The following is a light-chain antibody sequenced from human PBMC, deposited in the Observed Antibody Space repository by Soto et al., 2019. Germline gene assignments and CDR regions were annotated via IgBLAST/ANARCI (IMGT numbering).Light chain of an antibody. CDR3: RQRSNWPFT. V-gene: IGKV3-11*01. CDR2: GAS. Sequence: EIVLTQSPSTLSLSPGERATLSFRASPSVTNFLAWYQQKPGQAPRLLIYGASSRATGIPDRFSGSGSGTDFTLTISCLQSEDFAVYYCRQRSNWPFTFGPGTKVAIK. J-gene: IGKJ3*01. CDR1: PSVTNF.